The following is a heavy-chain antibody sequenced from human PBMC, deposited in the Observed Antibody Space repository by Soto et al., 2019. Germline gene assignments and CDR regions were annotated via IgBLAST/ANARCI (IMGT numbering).Heavy chain of an antibody. D-gene: IGHD3-3*01. V-gene: IGHV3-23*01. CDR2: ISGSLGSA. CDR3: AKDPRDPGFGLLIHAFDM. J-gene: IGHJ3*02. CDR1: GFTFNGYA. Sequence: PGASPRLSFAVSGFTFNGYAMSWVRQAPPKALEWVSTISGSLGSAYYAASGEGRFTISGDNSNNTLYLQMNSPRVEDTATYYCAKDPRDPGFGLLIHAFDMWGHGTMVTVSS.